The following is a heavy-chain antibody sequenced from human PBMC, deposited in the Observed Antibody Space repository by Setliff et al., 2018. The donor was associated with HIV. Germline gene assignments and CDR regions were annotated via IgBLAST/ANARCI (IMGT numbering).Heavy chain of an antibody. CDR1: GGSLRTFH. V-gene: IGHV4-59*08. D-gene: IGHD2-15*01. Sequence: SETLSLTCTVSGGSLRTFHWTWLRQAPGKGLEWLGHIYDVGVTNYNPSLKNRVTISRATSTATSTGTVYMELSSLRSEDTAVYYCAKHECSGGCYYYMDVWGKGIMVTVSS. J-gene: IGHJ6*03. CDR2: IYDVGVT. CDR3: AKHECSGGCYYYMDV.